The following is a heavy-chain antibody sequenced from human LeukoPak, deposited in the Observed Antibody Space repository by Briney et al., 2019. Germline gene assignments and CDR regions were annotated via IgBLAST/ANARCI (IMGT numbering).Heavy chain of an antibody. CDR3: ARGGVLWFGELNYFDY. V-gene: IGHV4-61*02. D-gene: IGHD3-10*01. Sequence: SETLSLTCTVSGGSISSGSYYWSWIRQPAGKGLEWIGRIYTSGSTNYNPSLKSRVTISVDTSKNQFSLKLSSVTAADTAVYYCARGGVLWFGELNYFDYWGQGTLVTVSS. CDR1: GGSISSGSYY. J-gene: IGHJ4*02. CDR2: IYTSGST.